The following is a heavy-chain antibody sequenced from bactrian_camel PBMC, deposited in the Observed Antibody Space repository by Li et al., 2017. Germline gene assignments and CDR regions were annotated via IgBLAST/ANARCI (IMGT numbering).Heavy chain of an antibody. CDR3: AAARGYSHYVTCQGARYLDYNW. J-gene: IGHJ4*01. V-gene: IGHV3S53*01. D-gene: IGHD4*01. CDR2: IDSDGDT. Sequence: HVQLVESGGGSVQAGGSLRLSCATSGHNVNQNYIGWFRQAPGKEREGVAAIDSDGDTIYADSVKGRFSISQDNAKNTLYLQMDSLKPEDTGTYTCAAARGYSHYVTCQGARYLDYNWWGQGTQVTVS. CDR1: GHNVNQNY.